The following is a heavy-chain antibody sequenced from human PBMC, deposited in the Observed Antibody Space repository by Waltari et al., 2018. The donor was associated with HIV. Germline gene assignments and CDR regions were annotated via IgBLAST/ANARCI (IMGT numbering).Heavy chain of an antibody. Sequence: EVQLLESGGGFIEPGGSLRLSCVGSGLIFSSSALSWVRQAPGKGLEWVSGISGSGNSTYYAGSVKGRFIISRDNSKNTVFLQMNSLRAEDTAVYYCAKGDCNSPSCPFDFWGQVTLVTVSS. D-gene: IGHD2-2*01. V-gene: IGHV3-23*01. CDR3: AKGDCNSPSCPFDF. CDR2: ISGSGNST. J-gene: IGHJ4*02. CDR1: GLIFSSSA.